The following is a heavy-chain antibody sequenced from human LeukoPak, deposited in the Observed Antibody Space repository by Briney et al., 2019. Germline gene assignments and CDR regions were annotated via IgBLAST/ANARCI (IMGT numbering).Heavy chain of an antibody. V-gene: IGHV3-30*18. J-gene: IGHJ4*02. CDR2: ISYDGNSE. CDR1: GFSFSSYG. Sequence: PGRPLRLSCAASGFSFSSYGMHWVRQAPGKGLEWVAVISYDGNSEYYADSVKGRFTISRDNSKNTLYLQMNSLRAEDTAVYYCAKVPWGYYYSPYFDYWGQGTLVTVSS. D-gene: IGHD3-22*01. CDR3: AKVPWGYYYSPYFDY.